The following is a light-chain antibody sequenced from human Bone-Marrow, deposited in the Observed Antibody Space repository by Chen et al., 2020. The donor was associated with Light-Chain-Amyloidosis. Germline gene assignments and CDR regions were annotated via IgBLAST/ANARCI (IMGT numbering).Light chain of an antibody. CDR1: ESLLYRSNNKNY. CDR2: WAS. Sequence: DIVMPQSPDSLAVSLGERATINCKSSESLLYRSNNKNYLGWYQQKPGQSPKLLMYWASTRESGVPGRVGGSGSGTDLTLTISSLQAEDVGVYYCQQYYSSPYTCGQGTKLEIQ. CDR3: QQYYSSPYT. J-gene: IGKJ2*01. V-gene: IGKV4-1*01.